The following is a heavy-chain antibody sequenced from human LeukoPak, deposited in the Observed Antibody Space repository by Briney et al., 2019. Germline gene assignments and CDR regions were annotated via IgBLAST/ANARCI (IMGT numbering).Heavy chain of an antibody. D-gene: IGHD5-12*01. Sequence: PGGSLRLSCAASGFTFSSYWMHWVRRAPGKGLVWVSRINSDGSSITYADSVKGRFTISRDNAKNTLYLQMNSLRVEDTAVYYCAREGRVSGYDFDCWGQGTLVTLSS. CDR2: INSDGSSI. V-gene: IGHV3-74*03. CDR3: AREGRVSGYDFDC. CDR1: GFTFSSYW. J-gene: IGHJ4*02.